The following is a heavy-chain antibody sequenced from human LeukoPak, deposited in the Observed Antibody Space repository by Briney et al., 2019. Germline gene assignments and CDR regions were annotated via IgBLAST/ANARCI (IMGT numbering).Heavy chain of an antibody. V-gene: IGHV2-5*02. CDR3: AHRLEMATPLAFDI. CDR1: GFSLSTSGVG. J-gene: IGHJ3*02. CDR2: IYWDDDK. Sequence: SGPTLVNPTQTLTLTCTFSGFSLSTSGVGVGWIRQPPGKALEWLVLIYWDDDKRYSPSLKSRLTITKDTSKNQVVLTMTNMDPVDTATYYCAHRLEMATPLAFDIWGQGTMVTVSS. D-gene: IGHD5-24*01.